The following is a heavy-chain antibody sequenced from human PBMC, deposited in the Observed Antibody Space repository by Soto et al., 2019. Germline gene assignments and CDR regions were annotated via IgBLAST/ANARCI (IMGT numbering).Heavy chain of an antibody. Sequence: SVKVSCKASGDPFSSYSITWVRQAPGQGLEWMGGIIPVFGSANYAQMFQGRVTITADESTRTAYMELNSLRSQETAVYFCARDDGWNYRYYDMEVWGPGTTVTVYS. J-gene: IGHJ6*02. D-gene: IGHD1-7*01. CDR3: ARDDGWNYRYYDMEV. CDR2: IIPVFGSA. V-gene: IGHV1-69*13. CDR1: GDPFSSYS.